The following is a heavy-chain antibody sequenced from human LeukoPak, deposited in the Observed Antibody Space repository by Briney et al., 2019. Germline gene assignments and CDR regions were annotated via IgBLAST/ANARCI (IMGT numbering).Heavy chain of an antibody. Sequence: PGRSLILSCAASGFTFSSYGMHWVRQAPGKGLEWVAVISYDGSNKYYADSVKGRFTISRDSSKNTLYLQMNSLRAEDTAVYYCAKGPTGFGYWGQGTLVTVSS. V-gene: IGHV3-30*18. D-gene: IGHD1-1*01. J-gene: IGHJ4*02. CDR2: ISYDGSNK. CDR1: GFTFSSYG. CDR3: AKGPTGFGY.